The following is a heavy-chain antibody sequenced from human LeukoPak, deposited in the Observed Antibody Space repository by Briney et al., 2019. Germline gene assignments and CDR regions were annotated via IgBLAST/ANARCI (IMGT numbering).Heavy chain of an antibody. Sequence: ASVKVSCKASGYTFNNHYLHWVRQAPGQGLEWMGVISPSGDSTTYAQKFQGRVTMTRDTSTNIVYMELSSLRSEDTAVYYCASEIAMTGYFDYWGQGTLVTVSS. CDR3: ASEIAMTGYFDY. CDR2: ISPSGDST. CDR1: GYTFNNHY. J-gene: IGHJ4*02. V-gene: IGHV1-46*02. D-gene: IGHD6-19*01.